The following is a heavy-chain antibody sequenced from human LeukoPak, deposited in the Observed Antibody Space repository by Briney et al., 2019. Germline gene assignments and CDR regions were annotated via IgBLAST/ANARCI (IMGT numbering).Heavy chain of an antibody. J-gene: IGHJ4*02. V-gene: IGHV3-30-3*01. Sequence: PGRSLRLSCAASGFTFSNYAMHWARQAPGKGLEWVAFISHDRSYSCHTDSVKGRFTISRDNSKNTLYLQMNSLTDEDTAVYYCARDLSGSYMSDYWGQGTLLTVSS. CDR2: ISHDRSYS. D-gene: IGHD3-10*01. CDR3: ARDLSGSYMSDY. CDR1: GFTFSNYA.